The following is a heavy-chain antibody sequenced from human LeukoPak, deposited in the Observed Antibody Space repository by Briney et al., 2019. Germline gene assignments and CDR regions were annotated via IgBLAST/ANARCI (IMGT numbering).Heavy chain of an antibody. V-gene: IGHV4-38-2*01. J-gene: IGHJ4*02. CDR3: ASTTRSRVTPYY. D-gene: IGHD4-11*01. CDR1: GQSISSGYY. Sequence: SETLSLTCAVSGQSISSGYYWGWIRQPPGKGLKWIGTIYHSGNAYYNWSLESRLTISVDTSTNQFSLNLTSVTAADTAVYYCASTTRSRVTPYYWGQGTLVTVSS. CDR2: IYHSGNA.